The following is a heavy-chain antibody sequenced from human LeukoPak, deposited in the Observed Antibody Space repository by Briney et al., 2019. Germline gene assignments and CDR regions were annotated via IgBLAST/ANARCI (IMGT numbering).Heavy chain of an antibody. CDR2: IYGGRNNT. CDR3: AREFRQTYSSGWSLDY. J-gene: IGHJ4*02. CDR1: GFTVSNNY. D-gene: IGHD6-19*01. Sequence: GGSLRLSCTVSGFTVSNNYMSWVRQAPGKGLEWVSVIYGGRNNTVYADSVKGRFTISRDNSRNTIYLQIDSLRAEDTATYYCAREFRQTYSSGWSLDYWGQGTPVTVSS. V-gene: IGHV3-53*01.